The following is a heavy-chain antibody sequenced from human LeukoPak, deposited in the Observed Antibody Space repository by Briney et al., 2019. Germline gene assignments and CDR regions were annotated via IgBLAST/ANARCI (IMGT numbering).Heavy chain of an antibody. CDR3: ARAPGPNGMDV. Sequence: GGSLRLSCAASGFTFEDYGVSWVRQAPGKGLEWVSGINWNGGSTGYAGSVKGRFTISRDNAKNSLYLQMNSLRAEDTAVYYCARAPGPNGMDVWGQGTTVTVSS. V-gene: IGHV3-20*04. J-gene: IGHJ6*02. CDR1: GFTFEDYG. CDR2: INWNGGST.